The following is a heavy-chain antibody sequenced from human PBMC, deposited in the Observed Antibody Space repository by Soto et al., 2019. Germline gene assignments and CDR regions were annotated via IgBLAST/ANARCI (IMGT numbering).Heavy chain of an antibody. CDR2: ISSNGGST. J-gene: IGHJ4*02. CDR1: GFTFSSDA. V-gene: IGHV3-64D*06. CDR3: VKALVTIAAAGIFDY. Sequence: GGSLRLSCSASGFTFSSDAMHWVRQAPGKGLEYVSAISSNGGSTYYADSVKGRFTISRDNSKNTLYLQMSSLRAEDTAVYYCVKALVTIAAAGIFDYWGQGTLVTVSS. D-gene: IGHD6-13*01.